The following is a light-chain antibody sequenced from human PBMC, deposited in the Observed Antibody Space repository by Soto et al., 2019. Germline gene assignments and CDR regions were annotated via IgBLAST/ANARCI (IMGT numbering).Light chain of an antibody. J-gene: IGKJ5*01. CDR1: QSVSSN. CDR2: DAS. Sequence: VCTQSPATLSLSPGDRATLSCRASQSVSSNLAWYQQKPGQAPRLLIYDASNRATGIPARFSGSGSGTDFTLTISSLEPEDFAVYYCQQRSNCPPTLGQGTRLEIK. CDR3: QQRSNCPPT. V-gene: IGKV3-11*01.